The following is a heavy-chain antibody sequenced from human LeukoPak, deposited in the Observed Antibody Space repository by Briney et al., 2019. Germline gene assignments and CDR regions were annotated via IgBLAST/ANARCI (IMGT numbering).Heavy chain of an antibody. D-gene: IGHD5-18*01. Sequence: GSLSLSCTASGFTFGDYAMSWFRPAPGKGLEWVSAISGSGGSTYYADSVKGRFTISRDNSKNTLYLQMNSLRAEDTAVYYCATSDALDTAMVCCVFWGQGTLVTVSS. CDR1: GFTFGDYA. J-gene: IGHJ4*02. CDR3: ATSDALDTAMVCCVF. CDR2: ISGSGGST. V-gene: IGHV3-23*01.